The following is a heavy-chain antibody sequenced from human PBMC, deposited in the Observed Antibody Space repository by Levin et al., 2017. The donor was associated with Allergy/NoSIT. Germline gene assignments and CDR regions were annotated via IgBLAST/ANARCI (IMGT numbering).Heavy chain of an antibody. Sequence: SQTLSLTCTVSGGSISSGDYYWSWIRQPPEKGLEWIGFIDYSGSTYYNPALKSRVSISVDTSKNQFSLKLRSVTVADTAVYYCARPLSGTFGVVTDWGRGTLVTVSS. V-gene: IGHV4-30-4*01. CDR2: IDYSGST. CDR1: GGSISSGDYY. J-gene: IGHJ4*02. CDR3: ARPLSGTFGVVTD. D-gene: IGHD3-3*01.